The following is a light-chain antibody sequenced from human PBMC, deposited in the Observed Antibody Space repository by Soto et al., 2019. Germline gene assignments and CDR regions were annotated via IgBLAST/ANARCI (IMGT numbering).Light chain of an antibody. J-gene: IGLJ1*01. CDR1: SSNIGAGYD. CDR3: QSSDGRLSGSV. CDR2: GNN. Sequence: QAVVTQPPSVSGAPGQRVTISCTGSSSNIGAGYDVHWYQQLPGTAPKLLICGNNNRPSGVPDRFSGSKSGTSASLAITGLHAEDEADYYCQSSDGRLSGSVFGTGTKVTVL. V-gene: IGLV1-40*01.